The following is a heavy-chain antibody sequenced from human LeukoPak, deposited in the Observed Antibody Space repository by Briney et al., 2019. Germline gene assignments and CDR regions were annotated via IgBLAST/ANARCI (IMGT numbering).Heavy chain of an antibody. Sequence: ASVTVSFKASGYNFYSHFMHWVRQVPGQGPEGMGLITPSGDQTIYAQSFQGRLTVTRDTSTTTVYMDLTGLRSEDTAVYYCAREPPPAAKNFDYWGQGTLVTVSS. CDR3: AREPPPAAKNFDY. D-gene: IGHD2-2*01. CDR2: ITPSGDQT. J-gene: IGHJ4*02. V-gene: IGHV1-46*02. CDR1: GYNFYSHF.